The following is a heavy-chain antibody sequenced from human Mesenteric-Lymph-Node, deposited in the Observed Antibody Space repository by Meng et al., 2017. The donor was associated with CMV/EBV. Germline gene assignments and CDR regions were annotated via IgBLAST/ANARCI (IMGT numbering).Heavy chain of an antibody. CDR3: ARGYEFLYDFGMDV. CDR1: GFTFSSYS. V-gene: IGHV3-48*04. D-gene: IGHD6-13*01. CDR2: ISSSSSTI. J-gene: IGHJ6*02. Sequence: GESLKISCAASGFTFSSYSMNWVRQAPGKGLEWVSYISSSSSTIYYADSVKGRFTISRDNAKNSLYLQMNSLRAEDTAVYYCARGYEFLYDFGMDVWGQGTTVTVSS.